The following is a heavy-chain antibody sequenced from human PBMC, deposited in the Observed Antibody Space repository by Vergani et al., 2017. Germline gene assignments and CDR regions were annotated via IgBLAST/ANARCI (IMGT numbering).Heavy chain of an antibody. V-gene: IGHV3-53*02. D-gene: IGHD4-17*01. CDR1: GFTVSSNY. CDR3: ARDGTTVTPPYYYYGMDV. J-gene: IGHJ6*02. CDR2: IYSGGST. Sequence: EVQLVETGGGLIQPGGSLRLSCAASGFTVSSNYMSWVRQAPGKGLEWVSVIYSGGSTYYADSVKGRFTISRDNSKNTLYLPMNSLRAEDTAVYYCARDGTTVTPPYYYYGMDVWGQGTTVTVSS.